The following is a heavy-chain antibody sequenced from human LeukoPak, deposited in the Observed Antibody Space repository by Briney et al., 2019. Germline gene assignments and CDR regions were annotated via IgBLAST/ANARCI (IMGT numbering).Heavy chain of an antibody. D-gene: IGHD6-19*01. J-gene: IGHJ4*02. CDR1: GFTFSSYA. V-gene: IGHV3-30-3*01. Sequence: GGSLRLSCAASGFTFSSYAMHWVRQAPGKGLEWVAVISYDGSNKYYADSVKGRFTISRDNSKNTLYLQMNSLRAEDTAVYYCASLPGYSSGWYVDSDYWGQGTLVTVSS. CDR2: ISYDGSNK. CDR3: ASLPGYSSGWYVDSDY.